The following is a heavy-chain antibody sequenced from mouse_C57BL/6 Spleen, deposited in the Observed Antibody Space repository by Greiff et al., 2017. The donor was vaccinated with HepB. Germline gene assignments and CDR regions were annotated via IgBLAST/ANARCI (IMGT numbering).Heavy chain of an antibody. CDR1: GYTFTSYW. V-gene: IGHV1-55*01. CDR2: IYPGSGST. Sequence: VQLQQPGAELVKPGASVKMSCKASGYTFTSYWMTWVKQRPGQGLEWIGDIYPGSGSTNYNEKFKGKATLTVDTSTSTAYMQLSSLTSEDSAVYYCARLAHYGRRRGSMDYWGQGTSVTVSA. J-gene: IGHJ4*01. D-gene: IGHD1-1*01. CDR3: ARLAHYGRRRGSMDY.